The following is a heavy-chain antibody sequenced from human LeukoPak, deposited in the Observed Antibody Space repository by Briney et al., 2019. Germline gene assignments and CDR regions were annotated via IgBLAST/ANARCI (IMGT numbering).Heavy chain of an antibody. D-gene: IGHD3-10*01. CDR1: GFTFRSYW. CDR3: TREYYYGSGSYYNGY. V-gene: IGHV3-7*04. Sequence: GGSLRLSCAASGFTFRSYWMTWVRQAPGKGLEWVANIKQDGSEKYYVDSVKGRFTISRDNAKNPLYLQMNSLRAEDTAVYYCTREYYYGSGSYYNGYWGQGTLVTVSS. J-gene: IGHJ4*02. CDR2: IKQDGSEK.